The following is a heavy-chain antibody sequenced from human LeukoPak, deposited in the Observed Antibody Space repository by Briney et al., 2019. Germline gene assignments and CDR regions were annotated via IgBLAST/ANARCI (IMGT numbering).Heavy chain of an antibody. J-gene: IGHJ3*02. CDR2: MNPNNGNT. CDR3: ARAMAEAFDI. D-gene: IGHD2-8*01. Sequence: ASVKVSCKTSGYTFSNYDINWVRQAPGQGLEWMGWMNPNNGNTGYAQKFQGRVTMTRDTSITTAYMDLSSLTSDDTAVYYCARAMAEAFDIWGQGTMVTVSS. CDR1: GYTFSNYD. V-gene: IGHV1-8*01.